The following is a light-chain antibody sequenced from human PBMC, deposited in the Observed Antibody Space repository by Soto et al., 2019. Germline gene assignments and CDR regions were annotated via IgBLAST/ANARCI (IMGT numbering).Light chain of an antibody. CDR2: GVS. CDR1: QSISGE. Sequence: EIVMTQSPATLSVSPGERATLSCRASQSISGELAWYQQRPGQPPRLLIYGVSTRATGVPDRFSGSRSGSDFTLTISGLQSEDFAVYSCQQGHDWPLTFGQGTRLDI. CDR3: QQGHDWPLT. J-gene: IGKJ2*01. V-gene: IGKV3-15*01.